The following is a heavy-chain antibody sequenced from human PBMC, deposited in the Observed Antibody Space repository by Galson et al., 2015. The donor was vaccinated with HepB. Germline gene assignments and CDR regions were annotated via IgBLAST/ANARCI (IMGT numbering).Heavy chain of an antibody. CDR3: ARYYGGNWSWLHNNWFDP. CDR2: IKQDGSEK. Sequence: SLRLSCAASGFTFSSYAMHWVRQAPGKGLEWVANIKQDGSEKYYVDSVKGRFTISRDNAKNSLYLQMNSLRAEDTAVYYCARYYGGNWSWLHNNWFDPWGQGTLVTVSS. CDR1: GFTFSSYA. D-gene: IGHD4-23*01. J-gene: IGHJ5*02. V-gene: IGHV3-7*01.